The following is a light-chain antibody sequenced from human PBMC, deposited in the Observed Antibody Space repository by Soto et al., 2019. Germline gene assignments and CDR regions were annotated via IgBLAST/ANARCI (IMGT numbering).Light chain of an antibody. J-gene: IGKJ1*01. CDR2: DAS. CDR3: QHMRT. V-gene: IGKV1-5*01. CDR1: QNINNW. Sequence: IQVTQSPATLSSSIGDRVSITCRASQNINNWIAWYQQKPGKAPKFLIYDASTLESGVPSRFSGSGFGTEFSLTISSLQPDDFGSYYCQHMRTFGQGTKVDIK.